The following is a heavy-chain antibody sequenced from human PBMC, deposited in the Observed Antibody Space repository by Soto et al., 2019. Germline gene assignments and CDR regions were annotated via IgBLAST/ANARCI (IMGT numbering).Heavy chain of an antibody. CDR2: IYYDGSNR. CDR3: ARAFCTNGVCYYFFDY. V-gene: IGHV3-33*01. D-gene: IGHD2-8*01. CDR1: GFTFGTYA. Sequence: QVQLVESGGGVVQPGGSLRLSCAASGFTFGTYAMHWVRQAPGKGLEWVAVIYYDGSNRYYGDAVKGRFTISRDNSKSTLYLQMSCLRAEDTAVYYCARAFCTNGVCYYFFDYWGHGTLVTVSS. J-gene: IGHJ4*01.